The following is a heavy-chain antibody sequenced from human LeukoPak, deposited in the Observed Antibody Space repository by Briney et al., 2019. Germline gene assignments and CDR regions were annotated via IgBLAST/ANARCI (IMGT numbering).Heavy chain of an antibody. CDR1: GGSISSSSYY. CDR2: IYYSGST. Sequence: SETLSLTCTVSGGSISSSSYYWGWIRQPPGKGLEWIGSIYYSGSTYYNPSLKSRVTISVDTSKNQFSLKLSSVTAADTAVYYCARPDCGPYSSSRYWGQGTLVTVSS. CDR3: ARPDCGPYSSSRY. D-gene: IGHD6-6*01. V-gene: IGHV4-39*01. J-gene: IGHJ4*02.